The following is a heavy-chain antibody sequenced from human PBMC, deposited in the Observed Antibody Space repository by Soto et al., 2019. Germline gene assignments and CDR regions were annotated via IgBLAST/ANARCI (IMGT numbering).Heavy chain of an antibody. CDR2: ISYDGSNK. V-gene: IGHV3-30-3*01. Sequence: LRLSCAPSAFNFSSYVMHWVSQATGKGMERTRIISYDGSNKYYADSVKRRFTISRDNSKNTLYLQKNSLRAEDTAVYYCARDYYGPFDYWGQANLVTVSS. J-gene: IGHJ4*02. CDR1: AFNFSSYV. D-gene: IGHD3-10*01. CDR3: ARDYYGPFDY.